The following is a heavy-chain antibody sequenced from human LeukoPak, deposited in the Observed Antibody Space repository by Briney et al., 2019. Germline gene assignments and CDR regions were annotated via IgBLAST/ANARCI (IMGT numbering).Heavy chain of an antibody. J-gene: IGHJ6*02. CDR1: GGSISSSSYY. CDR2: IYYSGST. CDR3: ARQRAYCSGGSCYSDYGMDV. Sequence: NPSETLSLTCTVSGGSISSSSYYWGWIRQPPGKGLEWIGRIYYSGSTYYNPSLKSRVTISVDTYKNQFSLKLSSVTAADTAVYYCARQRAYCSGGSCYSDYGMDVWGQGTTVTVSS. D-gene: IGHD2-15*01. V-gene: IGHV4-39*01.